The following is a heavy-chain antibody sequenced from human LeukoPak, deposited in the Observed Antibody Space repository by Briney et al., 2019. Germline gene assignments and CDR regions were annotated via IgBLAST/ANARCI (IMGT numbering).Heavy chain of an antibody. CDR2: IYPGDSDT. V-gene: IGHV5-51*01. Sequence: GESLKISCKGSGYSFTSYWIAWVRQMPGKGLEWMGIIYPGDSDTRYSPSFRGQVTMSADKSISTAYLQWSSLEASDTAMYYCARRDCGGVCSYRGQYYFDYWGQGTLVTVSS. J-gene: IGHJ4*02. CDR3: ARRDCGGVCSYRGQYYFDY. D-gene: IGHD2-21*02. CDR1: GYSFTSYW.